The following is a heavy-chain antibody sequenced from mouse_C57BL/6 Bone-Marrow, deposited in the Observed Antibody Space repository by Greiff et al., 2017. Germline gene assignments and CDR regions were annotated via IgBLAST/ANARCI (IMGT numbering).Heavy chain of an antibody. Sequence: VHLVESGAELARPGASVKMSCKASGYTFTSYTMHWVKQRPGQGLEWIGYINPSSGYTKYNQKFKDKATLTADKSSSTAYMQLGSLTSGDSAVYYCARLSRQIRLPYCDYWGQGTTLTVSS. CDR3: ARLSRQIRLPYCDY. J-gene: IGHJ2*01. D-gene: IGHD3-2*02. CDR2: INPSSGYT. CDR1: GYTFTSYT. V-gene: IGHV1-4*01.